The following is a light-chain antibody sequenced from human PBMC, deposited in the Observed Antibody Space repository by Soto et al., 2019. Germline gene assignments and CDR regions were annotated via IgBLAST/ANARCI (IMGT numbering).Light chain of an antibody. J-gene: IGKJ2*01. Sequence: IXXTQSPSTLSASVGDRVTITCRASQXIXSWLAWYQQKPGKAPKLLIYKASSLESGVPSRFSGSGSGTEFTLTISSLQPDDFATYYCQQYNSHSSYTFGQGTKLEIK. CDR3: QQYNSHSSYT. V-gene: IGKV1-5*03. CDR2: KAS. CDR1: QXIXSW.